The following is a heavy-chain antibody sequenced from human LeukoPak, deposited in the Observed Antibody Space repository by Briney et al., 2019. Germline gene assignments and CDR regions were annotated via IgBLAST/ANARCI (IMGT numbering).Heavy chain of an antibody. D-gene: IGHD2-2*01. J-gene: IGHJ5*02. CDR2: INHSGST. V-gene: IGHV4-34*01. Sequence: SETLSLTCAVYGGSFSDYSWSWIRQPPGKGLEWIGEINHSGSTNYNPSLRSRVTISVDTSKNQFSLKLDSVTAADTAVYHRAGRKGYCSTTICWGNYFDPWAQGTLVTVSS. CDR1: GGSFSDYS. CDR3: AGRKGYCSTTICWGNYFDP.